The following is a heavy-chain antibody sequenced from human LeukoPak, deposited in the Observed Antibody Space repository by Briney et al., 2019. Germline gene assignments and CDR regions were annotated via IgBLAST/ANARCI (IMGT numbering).Heavy chain of an antibody. CDR1: GGSISSSSYY. V-gene: IGHV4-39*07. D-gene: IGHD2-2*01. CDR3: ARDRAVVPAANWFDP. J-gene: IGHJ5*02. Sequence: SETLSLTCTVSGGSISSSSYYWGWIRQPPGKGLEWIGSIYYSGSTYYNPSLKSRVTISVDTSKNQFSLKLSSVTAADTAVYYCARDRAVVPAANWFDPWGQGTLVTVPS. CDR2: IYYSGST.